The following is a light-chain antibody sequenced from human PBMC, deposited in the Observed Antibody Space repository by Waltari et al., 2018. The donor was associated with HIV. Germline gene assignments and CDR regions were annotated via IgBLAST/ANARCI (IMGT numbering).Light chain of an antibody. CDR2: KDS. CDR3: QAADSSGSYFV. Sequence: SYELTQPPSVSVSPGQTARITCSGDVLPNQYTFGYQQKSGQAPVLVVYKDSERPAGIPERFSGSSSGTTVTLFIDGVQAEDEADYYCQAADSSGSYFVFGTGTKVTVL. V-gene: IGLV3-25*03. J-gene: IGLJ1*01. CDR1: VLPNQY.